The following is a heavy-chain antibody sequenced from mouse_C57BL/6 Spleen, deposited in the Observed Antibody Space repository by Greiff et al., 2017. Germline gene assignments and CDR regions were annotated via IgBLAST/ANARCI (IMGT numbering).Heavy chain of an antibody. Sequence: QVQLKQSGPGLVQPSQSLSITCTVSGFSLTSYGVHWVRQSPGKGLEWLGVIWSGGSTDYNAAFISRLSISKDNSKSQVFFKMNSLQADDTAIYYCARNGGWLPLDYGGQGTTLTVSS. CDR2: IWSGGST. CDR1: GFSLTSYG. D-gene: IGHD2-3*01. V-gene: IGHV2-2*01. J-gene: IGHJ2*01. CDR3: ARNGGWLPLDY.